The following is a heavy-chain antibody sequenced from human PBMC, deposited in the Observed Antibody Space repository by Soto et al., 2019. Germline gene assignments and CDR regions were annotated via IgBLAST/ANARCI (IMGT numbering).Heavy chain of an antibody. CDR3: TKRGGYGSGSYYSDY. J-gene: IGHJ4*02. V-gene: IGHV3-30*18. Sequence: VQLVESGGGLVRPGGSLRLSCAASGFTFSNYGMHWVRQAPGKGLEWVAVISYDGSNKNYADSVKGRFIISRDNSKNMLHLQMNSLRAEDTAVYYCTKRGGYGSGSYYSDYWGQGTLVTVSP. CDR2: ISYDGSNK. CDR1: GFTFSNYG. D-gene: IGHD2-15*01.